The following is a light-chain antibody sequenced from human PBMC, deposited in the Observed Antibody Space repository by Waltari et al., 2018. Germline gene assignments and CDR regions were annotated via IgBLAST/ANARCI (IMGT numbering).Light chain of an antibody. Sequence: EIVLTQSPATLSLSPGDRATLSCRASQSISSYLCWYQQKHGQAPRLLIYDASKRATGIPARFSGSGSETDFTITSSSLEPEDFAVYYCQNRNIWPLTFGGGTKVEIK. V-gene: IGKV3-11*01. CDR3: QNRNIWPLT. CDR2: DAS. J-gene: IGKJ4*01. CDR1: QSISSY.